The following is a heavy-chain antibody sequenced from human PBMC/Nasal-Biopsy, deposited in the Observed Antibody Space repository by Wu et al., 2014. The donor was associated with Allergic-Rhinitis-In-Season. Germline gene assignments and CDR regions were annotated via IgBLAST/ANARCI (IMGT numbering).Heavy chain of an antibody. CDR3: ARDHSYCSNGVCYPDAFDF. CDR2: ISSRSRYI. J-gene: IGHJ3*01. D-gene: IGHD2-8*01. CDR1: GFSFSDYY. Sequence: LRLSCAASGFSFSDYYMSWIRQVPGKGLEWLSYISSRSRYILYADSVKGRFTISRDNAKNSLYLQMNSLRAEDTAVYYCARDHSYCSNGVCYPDAFDFWGQGTMVTVSS. V-gene: IGHV3-11*05.